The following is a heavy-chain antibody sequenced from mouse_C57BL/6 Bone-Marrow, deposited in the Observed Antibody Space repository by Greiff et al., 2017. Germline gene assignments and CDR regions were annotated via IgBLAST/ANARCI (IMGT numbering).Heavy chain of an antibody. D-gene: IGHD1-1*01. CDR2: IYPRSGNT. V-gene: IGHV1-81*01. Sequence: QVQLQQSGAELARPGASVKLSCKASGYTFTSYGISWVKQRTGQGLEWIGEIYPRSGNTYYNEKFKGKATLTADKSSSTAYMELRSLTSEDSAVYFCARGRGNLLPGYFDVWGTGTTVTVSS. CDR3: ARGRGNLLPGYFDV. CDR1: GYTFTSYG. J-gene: IGHJ1*03.